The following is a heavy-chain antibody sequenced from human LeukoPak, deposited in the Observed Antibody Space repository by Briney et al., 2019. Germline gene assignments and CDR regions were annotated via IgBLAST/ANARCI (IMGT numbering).Heavy chain of an antibody. CDR2: ISAYNGNT. CDR3: ARDLGDDSSGFGRRDI. CDR1: GYTFTSYG. Sequence: VASVKVSCKASGYTFTSYGISWVRQAPGQGLEWMGWISAYNGNTNYAQKLQGRVTMTTDTSTSTAYMELRSLRSDDTAVYYCARDLGDDSSGFGRRDIWGQGTMVTVSS. J-gene: IGHJ3*02. D-gene: IGHD3-22*01. V-gene: IGHV1-18*01.